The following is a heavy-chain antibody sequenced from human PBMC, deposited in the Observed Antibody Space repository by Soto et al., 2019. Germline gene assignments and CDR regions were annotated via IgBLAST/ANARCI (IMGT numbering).Heavy chain of an antibody. D-gene: IGHD3-22*01. J-gene: IGHJ6*02. V-gene: IGHV4-34*01. CDR1: GGSFSGYY. Sequence: PSETLSLTCAVYGGSFSGYYWSWIRQPPGKGLEWIGEINHSGSTNYNPSLKSRVTISVDTSKNQFSLKLSSVTAADTAVYYCARERQGGYYDSSGYYYLYYYYGMDVWGQGTTVT. CDR2: INHSGST. CDR3: ARERQGGYYDSSGYYYLYYYYGMDV.